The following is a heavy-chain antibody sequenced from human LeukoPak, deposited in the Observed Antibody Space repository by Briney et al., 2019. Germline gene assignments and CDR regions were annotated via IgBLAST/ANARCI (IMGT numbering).Heavy chain of an antibody. D-gene: IGHD3-10*01. CDR1: GFTVNTFY. V-gene: IGHV3-66*01. Sequence: GGSLRLSCAASGFTVNTFYMSWVRQAPGKGLEWVSVLYTAGVTYYAASVQGRFTIFRDPSKNTLFLQMDNLRADDTATYYCARSGPTVLWSKSFDYWGQGALVTVSS. CDR2: LYTAGVT. J-gene: IGHJ4*02. CDR3: ARSGPTVLWSKSFDY.